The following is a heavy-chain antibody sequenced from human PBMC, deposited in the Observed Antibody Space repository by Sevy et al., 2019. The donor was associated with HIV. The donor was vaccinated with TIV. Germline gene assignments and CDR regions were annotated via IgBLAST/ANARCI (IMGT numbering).Heavy chain of an antibody. D-gene: IGHD2-2*01. CDR3: AREGIVVVPAATSYGMDV. CDR1: GFTFSSYS. J-gene: IGHJ6*02. V-gene: IGHV3-21*01. Sequence: GGSLRLSCAASGFTFSSYSMNWVRQAPGKGLEWVSSISSSSSYIYYADSVKGRSTISRDNAKNSLYLQMNSLRAEDTAVYYCAREGIVVVPAATSYGMDVWGQGTTVTVSS. CDR2: ISSSSSYI.